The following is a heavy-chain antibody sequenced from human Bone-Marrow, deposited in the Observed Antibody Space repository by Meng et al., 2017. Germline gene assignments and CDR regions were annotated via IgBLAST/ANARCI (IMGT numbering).Heavy chain of an antibody. CDR3: ARGKDSSDYYIFAS. Sequence: QVQFLQSGAGVKKPGASVKVSCKASGYTFISSDINWVRQAVGKGLEWLGWMNPNSGTAVYAQSFQGRVTMTRDTSTDTAYLELSSLRSEDTALYYCARGKDSSDYYIFASWGQGTLVTVSS. CDR1: GYTFISSD. V-gene: IGHV1-8*01. D-gene: IGHD6-25*01. CDR2: MNPNSGTA. J-gene: IGHJ4*02.